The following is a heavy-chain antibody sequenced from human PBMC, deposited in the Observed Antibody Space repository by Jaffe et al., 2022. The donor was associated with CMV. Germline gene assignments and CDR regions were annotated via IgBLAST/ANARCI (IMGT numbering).Heavy chain of an antibody. D-gene: IGHD3-10*01. CDR2: IYYSGST. CDR1: GGSISSYY. V-gene: IGHV4-59*08. Sequence: QVQLQESGPGLVKPSETLSLTCTVSGGSISSYYWSWIRQPPGKGLEWIGYIYYSGSTNYNPSLKSRVTISVDTSKNQFSLKLSSVTAADTAVYYCARVTMVRGVYYFDYWGQGTLVTVSS. CDR3: ARVTMVRGVYYFDY. J-gene: IGHJ4*02.